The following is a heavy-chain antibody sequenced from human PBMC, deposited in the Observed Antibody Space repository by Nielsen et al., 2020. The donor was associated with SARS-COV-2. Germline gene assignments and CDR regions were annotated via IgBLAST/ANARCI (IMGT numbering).Heavy chain of an antibody. CDR3: ARFMYYYDSSGYEDDY. CDR2: INAGNGNT. J-gene: IGHJ4*02. V-gene: IGHV1-3*01. Sequence: ASVKVSCKASGYTFTSYAMHWVRQAPGQRLEWMGWINAGNGNTKYSQKFQGRVTITRDTSASTAYMELRSLRSDDTAVYYCARFMYYYDSSGYEDDYWGQGTLVTVSS. D-gene: IGHD3-22*01. CDR1: GYTFTSYA.